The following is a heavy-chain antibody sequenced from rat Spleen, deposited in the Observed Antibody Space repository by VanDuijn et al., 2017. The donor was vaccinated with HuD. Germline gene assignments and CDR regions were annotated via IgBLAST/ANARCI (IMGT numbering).Heavy chain of an antibody. CDR1: GFTLSDYV. D-gene: IGHD1-4*01. J-gene: IGHJ3*01. CDR2: ISPSGATT. CDR3: ARINYPGSFAY. Sequence: EVQLVESDGGLVQPGRSLKLSCAASGFTLSDYVMHWIRQAPTKGLEWVTSISPSGATTNYRDSVKGRFTISRDNAKSTLYLQMDSLRSEDTATYYCARINYPGSFAYWGQGTLVTVSS. V-gene: IGHV5-19*01.